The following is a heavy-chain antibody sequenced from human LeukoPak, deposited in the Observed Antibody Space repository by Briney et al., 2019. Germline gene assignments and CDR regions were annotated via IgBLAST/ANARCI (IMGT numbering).Heavy chain of an antibody. Sequence: SETLSLTCTVSGGSISSSSYYWSWIRQPPGKGLEWIGYIYYSGSTNYYPSLKSRVTISVDTSKNQFSLKLSSVTAADTAVYYCARVAAGIGFFQHWGQGTLVTVSS. CDR2: IYYSGST. CDR1: GGSISSSSYY. D-gene: IGHD6-13*01. J-gene: IGHJ1*01. V-gene: IGHV4-61*05. CDR3: ARVAAGIGFFQH.